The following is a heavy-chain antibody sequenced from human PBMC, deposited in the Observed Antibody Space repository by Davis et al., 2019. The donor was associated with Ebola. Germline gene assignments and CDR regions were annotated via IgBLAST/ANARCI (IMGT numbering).Heavy chain of an antibody. D-gene: IGHD2-2*01. CDR3: ARDAYGCSSTSCYYYYGMDV. V-gene: IGHV3-74*01. CDR1: GFTFSSYW. Sequence: PGGSLRLSYAASGFTFSSYWMHWVRQAPGKGLVWVSRINSDGSSTSYADSVKGRFTISRDNAKNTLYLQMNSLRAEDTAVYYCARDAYGCSSTSCYYYYGMDVWGQGTTVTVSS. CDR2: INSDGSST. J-gene: IGHJ6*02.